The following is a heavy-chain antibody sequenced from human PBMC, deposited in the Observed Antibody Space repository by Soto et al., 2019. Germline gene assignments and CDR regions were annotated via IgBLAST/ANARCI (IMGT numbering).Heavy chain of an antibody. CDR3: ARDYVAVDGLDY. V-gene: IGHV3-33*01. CDR1: GFTFSSYG. D-gene: IGHD3-16*01. J-gene: IGHJ4*02. CDR2: IWNDGSNK. Sequence: QVQLVESGGGLVQPGRSLRLSCAASGFTFSSYGMHWVRQAPGKGLEWVAVIWNDGSNKYYADSVKGRFTISRDNSKKTLYLQMNSLRAEDTAVYCGARDYVAVDGLDYWGQGTMVTVSS.